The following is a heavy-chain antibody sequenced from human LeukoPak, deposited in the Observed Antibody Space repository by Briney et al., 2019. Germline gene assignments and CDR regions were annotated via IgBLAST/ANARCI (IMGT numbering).Heavy chain of an antibody. D-gene: IGHD6-19*01. J-gene: IGHJ3*02. Sequence: PGGSLRLSCAGSGFIFNNYAMHWVRQPPGKGLEWVSGISWNSGSIGYADSVKGRFTISRDNAKNSLYLQMSSLRAEDTALYYCAKPYFGAVAGTGWAFDIWGQGTMVTVSS. V-gene: IGHV3-9*01. CDR2: ISWNSGSI. CDR3: AKPYFGAVAGTGWAFDI. CDR1: GFIFNNYA.